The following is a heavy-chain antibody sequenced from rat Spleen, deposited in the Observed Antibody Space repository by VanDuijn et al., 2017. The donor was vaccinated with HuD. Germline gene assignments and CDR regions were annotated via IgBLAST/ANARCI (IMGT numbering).Heavy chain of an antibody. J-gene: IGHJ2*01. V-gene: IGHV5S13*01. D-gene: IGHD1-7*01. CDR1: GFTFSSSG. Sequence: EVQLVESDGGLVQPGRSLKLSCAASGFTFSSSGMAWVRQSPTKVLEWVASISTGGGNTYYRDSVKGRFTISRDNPENTLYLQMDSLRSEDTATYYCARLWVFDSWGQGVMVTVSS. CDR3: ARLWVFDS. CDR2: ISTGGGNT.